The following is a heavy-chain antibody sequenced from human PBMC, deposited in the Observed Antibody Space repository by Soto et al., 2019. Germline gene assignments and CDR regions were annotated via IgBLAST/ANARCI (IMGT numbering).Heavy chain of an antibody. CDR2: IIPIFGTA. D-gene: IGHD6-19*01. J-gene: IGHJ4*02. CDR1: GGTFSSYA. CDR3: GGGGYSRGGYRGVGGPFDY. V-gene: IGHV1-69*12. Sequence: QVQLVQSGAEVKKPGSSVKVSCKASGGTFSSYAISWVRQAPGQGLEWMGGIIPIFGTANYAQKFQGRVTMTGEESRRTAYEEGSNLRSGDRAVYEGGGGGYSRGGYRGVGGPFDYWGQGTLVTVSS.